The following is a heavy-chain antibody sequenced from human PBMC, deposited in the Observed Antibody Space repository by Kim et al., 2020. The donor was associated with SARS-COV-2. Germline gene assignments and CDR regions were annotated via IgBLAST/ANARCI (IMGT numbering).Heavy chain of an antibody. CDR3: AKDGGNSGSYYSDY. V-gene: IGHV3-43*01. D-gene: IGHD1-26*01. J-gene: IGHJ4*02. Sequence: ADSVKGRFTITRDNSKNSLYLQMNSLRTEDTALYYCAKDGGNSGSYYSDYWGQGTLVTVSS.